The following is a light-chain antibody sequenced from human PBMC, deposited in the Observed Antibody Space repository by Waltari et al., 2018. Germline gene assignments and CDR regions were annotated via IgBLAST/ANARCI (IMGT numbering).Light chain of an antibody. V-gene: IGLV2-8*01. Sequence: SALTQPPSASGSPGQSVTISCTGTSRDVGGYNFVSWYQQHPGIAPKLMIYEVSKRPSGVPDRFSGSKSGNTASLTVSGLQAEDEADYYCSSYAGSKGVFGTGTTVTVL. CDR1: SRDVGGYNF. J-gene: IGLJ1*01. CDR2: EVS. CDR3: SSYAGSKGV.